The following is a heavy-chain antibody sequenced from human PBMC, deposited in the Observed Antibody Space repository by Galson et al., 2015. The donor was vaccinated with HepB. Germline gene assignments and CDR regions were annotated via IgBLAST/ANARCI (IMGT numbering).Heavy chain of an antibody. CDR1: GFTFSIYA. CDR3: AKDEYCSSTSCYSRDDAFDI. J-gene: IGHJ3*02. D-gene: IGHD2-2*01. V-gene: IGHV3-23*01. CDR2: ISGSGGST. Sequence: SLRLSCAASGFTFSIYAMNWVRQAPGKGLEWVSAISGSGGSTYYADSVKGRFTISRDNSKNTLYLQMNSLRAEDTAVYYCAKDEYCSSTSCYSRDDAFDIWGQGTMVTASS.